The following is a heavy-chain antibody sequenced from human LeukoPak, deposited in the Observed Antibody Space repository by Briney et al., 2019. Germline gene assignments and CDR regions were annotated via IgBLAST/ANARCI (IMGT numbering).Heavy chain of an antibody. J-gene: IGHJ3*02. CDR2: LYWDDDK. CDR1: GFSLSTSGVG. Sequence: SGPTLVKPTQTLTLTCTFSGFSLSTSGVGVGWIRQPPGKALEWLALLYWDDDKRYSPSLKSRLTITKHTSKNQVVLTMTNMDPVDTATYYCAHRPRSLVAFDIWGQGTMVTVSS. V-gene: IGHV2-5*02. CDR3: AHRPRSLVAFDI.